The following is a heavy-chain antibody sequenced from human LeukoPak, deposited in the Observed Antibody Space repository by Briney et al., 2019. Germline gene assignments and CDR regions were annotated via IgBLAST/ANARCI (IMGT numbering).Heavy chain of an antibody. CDR3: ARGPMEYCSGGSCSLLFVY. V-gene: IGHV1-18*01. CDR1: RYTFTSYG. J-gene: IGHJ4*02. Sequence: ASVKVSCKASRYTFTSYGISWVRQAPGQGLEWMGWISDYNGNTNYAQKLQGRVTMTTQTSTRTACMELRSLRSDDTAVYYCARGPMEYCSGGSCSLLFVYWGEGTLVTVSS. D-gene: IGHD2-15*01. CDR2: ISDYNGNT.